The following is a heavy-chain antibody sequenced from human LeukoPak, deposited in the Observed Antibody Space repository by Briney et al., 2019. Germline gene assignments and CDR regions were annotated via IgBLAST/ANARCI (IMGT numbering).Heavy chain of an antibody. CDR1: GFTFSDYY. CDR3: ARITSNDAFDI. V-gene: IGHV3-11*01. Sequence: KPGGPLRLSCAASGFTFSDYYMSWIRQAPGKGLEWVSYISSSGSTIYCADSVKGRFTISRDNAKNSLYLQMNSLRAEDTAVYYCARITSNDAFDIWGQGTMVTVSS. D-gene: IGHD3-10*01. CDR2: ISSSGSTI. J-gene: IGHJ3*02.